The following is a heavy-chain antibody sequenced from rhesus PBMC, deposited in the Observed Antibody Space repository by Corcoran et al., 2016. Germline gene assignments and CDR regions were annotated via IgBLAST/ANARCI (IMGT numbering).Heavy chain of an antibody. V-gene: IGHV4-147*01. J-gene: IGHJ4*01. Sequence: QVQLQESGPGLVKPSETLSLTCAVSGYSISSNYWSWIRQPPGKGLEWIGYIYGSSGSTYYNPSLKRRVTMSTDPSKNQFALKLSSVTAADTAVYYCARGGGWSKVFDYWGQGVLVTVSS. CDR1: GYSISSNY. D-gene: IGHD6-37*01. CDR3: ARGGGWSKVFDY. CDR2: IYGSSGST.